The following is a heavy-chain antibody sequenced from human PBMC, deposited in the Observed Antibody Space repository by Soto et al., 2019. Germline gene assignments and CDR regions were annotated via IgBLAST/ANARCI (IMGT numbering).Heavy chain of an antibody. CDR2: IYYSGSI. V-gene: IGHV4-59*08. D-gene: IGHD2-15*01. Sequence: QVQLQESGPGLVKPSETLSLTCTVSGGSISSYYWSWIRQPPGRGLAWIGYIYYSGSINYNPSLKSRVTMSVDTSKNQFSLKGGSVTAADTAVYYCARHEVYCSGGSCCSNPATWFEPWGQGPLVTLSS. J-gene: IGHJ5*02. CDR3: ARHEVYCSGGSCCSNPATWFEP. CDR1: GGSISSYY.